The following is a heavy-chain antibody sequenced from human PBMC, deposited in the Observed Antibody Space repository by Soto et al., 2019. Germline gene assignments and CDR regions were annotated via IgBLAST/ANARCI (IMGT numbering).Heavy chain of an antibody. D-gene: IGHD1-26*01. J-gene: IGHJ6*02. V-gene: IGHV3-30-3*01. CDR2: ISYDGTNK. CDR3: ARVAEYSGSYYSYYGMDV. Sequence: QVQLVESGGGVVQPGRSLRLSCAASGFTFSRYAVHWVRQAPGKGLEWVALISYDGTNKYYADSVKGRFTISRDNSKNTLYLQMNSLRAEDTAVYYCARVAEYSGSYYSYYGMDVWGQGTTVTVSS. CDR1: GFTFSRYA.